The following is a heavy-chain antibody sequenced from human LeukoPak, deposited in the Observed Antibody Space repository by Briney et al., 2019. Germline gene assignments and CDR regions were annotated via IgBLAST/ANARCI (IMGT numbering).Heavy chain of an antibody. CDR3: AREPYYYDSSGQDY. CDR1: GFTLSSFW. Sequence: GGSLKLSCAASGFTLSSFWMSWVRQAPGKGLEWVANIKQDGSDKYYVDSVKGRFTISRDNAKNSLYLQMNSLRAEDTAVYYCAREPYYYDSSGQDYWGQGTLVTVSS. V-gene: IGHV3-7*01. D-gene: IGHD3-22*01. J-gene: IGHJ4*02. CDR2: IKQDGSDK.